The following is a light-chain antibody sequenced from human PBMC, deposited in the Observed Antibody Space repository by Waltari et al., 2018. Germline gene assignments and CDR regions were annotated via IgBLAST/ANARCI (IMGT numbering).Light chain of an antibody. Sequence: QSALTPPASVSGSPGQSITISCTGTSSDVGGYNYVSWYQQHPGIAPKLRIYDVSNRPSGVANRFSGSKSCNTASLTISGLQAEDEADYYCSSYTSSSTVVFGGGTKLTVL. CDR1: SSDVGGYNY. V-gene: IGLV2-14*03. CDR2: DVS. J-gene: IGLJ2*01. CDR3: SSYTSSSTVV.